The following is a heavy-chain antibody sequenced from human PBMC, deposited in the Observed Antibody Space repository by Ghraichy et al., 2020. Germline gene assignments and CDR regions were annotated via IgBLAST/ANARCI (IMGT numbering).Heavy chain of an antibody. V-gene: IGHV3-23*01. J-gene: IGHJ6*02. CDR2: ILGSGDST. CDR3: AKGGYYFGMVV. CDR1: GFTFSTYA. Sequence: GGSLRLSCAASGFTFSTYAMSWVRQAPGKGLEWVSVILGSGDSTYYADSVKGRFTISRDNFRNTVYLEMNSLRVDDTAIYYCAKGGYYFGMVVWGQGTTVNVSS.